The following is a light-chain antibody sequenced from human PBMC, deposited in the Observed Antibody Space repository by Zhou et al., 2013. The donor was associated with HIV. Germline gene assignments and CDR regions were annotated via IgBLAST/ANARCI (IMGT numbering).Light chain of an antibody. V-gene: IGKV1-39*01. CDR2: DAF. J-gene: IGKJ4*01. CDR3: HQTYITPLT. CDR1: HNIRTS. Sequence: DIQMTQSPSSLSASVGDRVTITCRASHNIRTSLNWYQHKPGKAPRLLVYDAFNLQSGVPPRFSGAGSRTNFTLTINSLQPEDFATYYCHQTYITPLTFGGGTRVEIK.